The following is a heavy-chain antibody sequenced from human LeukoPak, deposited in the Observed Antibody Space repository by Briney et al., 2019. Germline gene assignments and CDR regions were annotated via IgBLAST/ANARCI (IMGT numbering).Heavy chain of an antibody. V-gene: IGHV3-23*01. CDR2: ISGSGGST. J-gene: IGHJ4*02. Sequence: PGGSLRLSCAASGFTFSSYAMSWVRQAPGKGLEWVSAISGSGGSTYYADSVKGRFTISRDNSKNTLYLQMNSLRAEDTAVYYCAKVRGAYLNLYYFDYWGQGTLVTVSS. CDR1: GFTFSSYA. D-gene: IGHD2-21*01. CDR3: AKVRGAYLNLYYFDY.